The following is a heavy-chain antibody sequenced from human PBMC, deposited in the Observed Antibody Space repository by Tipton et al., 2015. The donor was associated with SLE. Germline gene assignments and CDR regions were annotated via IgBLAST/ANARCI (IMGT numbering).Heavy chain of an antibody. CDR3: ARSTKRGDFDY. CDR1: GFTFSSFD. Sequence: SLRLSCAASGFTFSSFDMHWVRQATGKGLEWVSAIGTAGDTYYPGSVKCRFTISRENAKNSLYLQMNSLRAGDTAVYYCARSTKRGDFDYWGQGTLVTVSS. V-gene: IGHV3-13*01. CDR2: IGTAGDT. J-gene: IGHJ4*02. D-gene: IGHD2-8*01.